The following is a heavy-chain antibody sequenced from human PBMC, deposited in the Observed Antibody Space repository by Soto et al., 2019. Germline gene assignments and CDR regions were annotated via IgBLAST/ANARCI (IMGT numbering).Heavy chain of an antibody. CDR2: ISYDGSNK. CDR3: ARAAWRRGYSYGSSNYFDY. V-gene: IGHV3-30-3*01. J-gene: IGHJ4*02. CDR1: GFTFSSYA. Sequence: GGSLRLSCAASGFTFSSYAMHWVRQAPGKGLEWVAVISYDGSNKYYADSVKGRFTISRDNSKNTLYLQMNSLKAEDTAVYYCARAAWRRGYSYGSSNYFDYWGQGTLVTVSS. D-gene: IGHD5-18*01.